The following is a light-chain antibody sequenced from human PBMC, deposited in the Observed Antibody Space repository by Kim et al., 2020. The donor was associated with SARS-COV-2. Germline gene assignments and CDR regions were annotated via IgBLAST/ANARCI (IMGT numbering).Light chain of an antibody. J-gene: IGLJ2*01. CDR2: DVS. Sequence: QSALTQPRSVSGSPGQSVTISCTGTSSDVGGYNYVSWYQQHPGKAPKLMIYDVSKRPSGVPDRFSGSKSGNTASLTISGLQAEDEAAYYCCSYAGSYTSDVVFGGGTQLTVL. V-gene: IGLV2-11*01. CDR1: SSDVGGYNY. CDR3: CSYAGSYTSDVV.